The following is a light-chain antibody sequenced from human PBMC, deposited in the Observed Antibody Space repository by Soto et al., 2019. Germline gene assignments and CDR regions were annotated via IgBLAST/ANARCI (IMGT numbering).Light chain of an antibody. CDR2: DVS. CDR1: SSDVGGYNY. J-gene: IGLJ1*01. Sequence: QSALTQPASVSGSPGQSITISCTGTSSDVGGYNYVSWYQQHPGKAPKLMIHDVSNRPSGVSNRFSGSKSGNTASLTISGLQAEDEAAYYCSSYTSSSTLLYVFGTGTKLTVL. V-gene: IGLV2-14*01. CDR3: SSYTSSSTLLYV.